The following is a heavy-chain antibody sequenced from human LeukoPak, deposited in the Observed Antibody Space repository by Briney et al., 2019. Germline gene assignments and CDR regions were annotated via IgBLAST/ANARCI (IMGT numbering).Heavy chain of an antibody. CDR3: ARAGTKWYDY. CDR2: IKQDGSEK. CDR1: GFTFSSYW. Sequence: GGSLRLSCAASGFTFSSYWMNWVRQAPGKGREWVGNIKQDGSEKHYVDSVEGRFTISRDNAKNSLYLQMNSLRAEDTAVYYCARAGTKWYDYWGQGTLLTVSS. J-gene: IGHJ4*02. D-gene: IGHD2-8*01. V-gene: IGHV3-7*01.